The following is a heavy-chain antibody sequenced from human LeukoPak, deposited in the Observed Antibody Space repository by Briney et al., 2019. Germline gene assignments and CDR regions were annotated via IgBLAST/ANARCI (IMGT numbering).Heavy chain of an antibody. CDR3: ARDPVCDH. Sequence: QTGGSLRLSCAASGLTFSSYSMNWVRQAPGKGLEWVSYISSSGTTIYYADSVKGRFTISRDNAKNSLYLQMNSLRAEDTAVYYCARDPVCDHWGQGTLVTVSS. CDR2: ISSSGTTI. J-gene: IGHJ4*02. CDR1: GLTFSSYS. V-gene: IGHV3-48*04.